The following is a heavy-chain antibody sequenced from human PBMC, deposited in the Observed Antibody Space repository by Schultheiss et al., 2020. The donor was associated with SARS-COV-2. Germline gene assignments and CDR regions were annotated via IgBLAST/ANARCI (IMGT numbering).Heavy chain of an antibody. V-gene: IGHV3-64*04. J-gene: IGHJ4*02. D-gene: IGHD3-22*01. CDR1: GFTFSSYA. CDR2: ISSNGGST. Sequence: GESLKISCAASGFTFSSYAMHWVRQAPGKGLEYVSTISSNGGSTYYADSVKGRFTISRDNSKNTVNLQMNSLRAEDTAVYYCARAYDTTGYYYTHDYWGQGTLVTVSS. CDR3: ARAYDTTGYYYTHDY.